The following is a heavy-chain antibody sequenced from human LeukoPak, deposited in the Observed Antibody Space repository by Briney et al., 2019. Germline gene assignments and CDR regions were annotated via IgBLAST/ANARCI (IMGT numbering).Heavy chain of an antibody. Sequence: GGSLRLSCAASGFSFSNYWMPWVRPAPGKGLVWVSLINSDGSSTRYADSVKSRFTISRDNAKNTLYLQMNSLRAEDRAVYYCVRDRNYNMDVWGQGTTVTVSS. CDR2: INSDGSST. J-gene: IGHJ6*03. CDR1: GFSFSNYW. CDR3: VRDRNYNMDV. V-gene: IGHV3-74*01.